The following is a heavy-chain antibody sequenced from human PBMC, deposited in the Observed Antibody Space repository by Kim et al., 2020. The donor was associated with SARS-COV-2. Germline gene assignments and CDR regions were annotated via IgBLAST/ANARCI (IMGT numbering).Heavy chain of an antibody. J-gene: IGHJ4*02. D-gene: IGHD1-26*01. Sequence: RYRPSVQGQVTISADKSISTAYLQWSSLKASDTAMYYCASGVGAIARLDYWGQGTLVTVSS. V-gene: IGHV5-51*01. CDR3: ASGVGAIARLDY.